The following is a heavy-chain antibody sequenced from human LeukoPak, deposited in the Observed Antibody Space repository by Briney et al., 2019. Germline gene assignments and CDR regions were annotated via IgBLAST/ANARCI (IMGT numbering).Heavy chain of an antibody. CDR3: ARHYYSSGWLYYFDY. D-gene: IGHD6-19*01. Sequence: PSETLSLTCTVSGGSISSYYWSWIRQPPGKGLEWIGFIYYSGSTNYNPSLKSRVTISVDTSKNQFSLKLSSVTAADMAVYYCARHYYSSGWLYYFDYWGQGALVTVSS. V-gene: IGHV4-59*08. CDR2: IYYSGST. J-gene: IGHJ4*02. CDR1: GGSISSYY.